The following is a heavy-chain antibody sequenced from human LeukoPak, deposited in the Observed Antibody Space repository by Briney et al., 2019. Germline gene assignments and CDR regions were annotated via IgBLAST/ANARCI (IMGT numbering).Heavy chain of an antibody. CDR2: IRNDGDEK. CDR1: GFTVNTYG. CDR3: AKDDILTGYSLDY. Sequence: GGSLRLSCAAPGFTVNTYGMHWVRQAPDKGLEWVAFIRNDGDEKSYAESVKGRFTISRDTSKNTLYLQMNSLRADDTAVYYCAKDDILTGYSLDYWGQGTLVTVSS. D-gene: IGHD3-9*01. V-gene: IGHV3-30*02. J-gene: IGHJ4*02.